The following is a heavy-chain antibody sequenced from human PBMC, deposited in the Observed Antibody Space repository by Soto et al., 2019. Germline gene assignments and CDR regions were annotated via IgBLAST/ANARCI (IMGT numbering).Heavy chain of an antibody. CDR1: GFTFSDYY. J-gene: IGHJ5*02. D-gene: IGHD1-26*01. Sequence: EVQLVESGGGLVQPGGSLRLSCAASGFTFSDYYMDWVRQAPGKGLEWVGQIQNKAKSYTAGYAASVKGRFTISRDDSKNSLYLQMNSVKPDDTAVYYCARNEWGGLDAWGQGTLVTVSS. CDR2: IQNKAKSYTA. CDR3: ARNEWGGLDA. V-gene: IGHV3-72*01.